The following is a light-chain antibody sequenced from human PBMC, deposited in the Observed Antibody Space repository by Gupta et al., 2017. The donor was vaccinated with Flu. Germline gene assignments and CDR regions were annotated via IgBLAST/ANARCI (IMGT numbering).Light chain of an antibody. J-gene: IGKJ4*01. Sequence: RSFLSASVGDRVTITCRASQGIRSHLAWYQQKPGTAPNLLIYDISTLQTGVSSRFSGSGSGTEFTLTISSLQPEDFATYYCQHLQTYPLTFGGGTKVEIK. CDR2: DIS. V-gene: IGKV1-9*01. CDR1: QGIRSH. CDR3: QHLQTYPLT.